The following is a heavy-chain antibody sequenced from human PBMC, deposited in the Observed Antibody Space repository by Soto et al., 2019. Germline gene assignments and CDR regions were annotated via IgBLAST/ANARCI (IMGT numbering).Heavy chain of an antibody. J-gene: IGHJ4*02. Sequence: GGSLRLSCAASGFTVSSNYMSWVRQAPGKGLEWVSVIYSGGSTYYADSVKGRFTISRHNSKNTLYLQMNSLRAEDTAVYYCAREIGPYSSSSISGYYFDYWGQGTLVTVSS. CDR3: AREIGPYSSSSISGYYFDY. CDR1: GFTVSSNY. CDR2: IYSGGST. V-gene: IGHV3-53*04. D-gene: IGHD6-6*01.